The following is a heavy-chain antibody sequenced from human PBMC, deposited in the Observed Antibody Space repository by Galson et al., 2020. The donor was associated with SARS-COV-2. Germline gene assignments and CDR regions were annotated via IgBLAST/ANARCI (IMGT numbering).Heavy chain of an antibody. CDR3: ARLHLQFLGWSYYYYGMDV. CDR2: IYYSGST. J-gene: IGHJ6*02. CDR1: GASITLSDYF. D-gene: IGHD3-3*01. Sequence: PSETLSLTCTVSGASITLSDYFWGWVRQPPGKGLEWIGSIYYSGSTYYNPSLKSPVSISVDTPNNQFSLKLSSVTAADTAVYYCARLHLQFLGWSYYYYGMDVWGRGTTVTVSS. V-gene: IGHV4-39*01.